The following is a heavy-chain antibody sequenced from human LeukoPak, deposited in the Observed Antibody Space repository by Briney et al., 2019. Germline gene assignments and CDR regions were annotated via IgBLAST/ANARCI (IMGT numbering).Heavy chain of an antibody. CDR2: ISSSSSYI. CDR3: ARLATVTTEDY. D-gene: IGHD4-17*01. Sequence: GGSLRLSCAASGFTFSDYYMTWIRQAPGKGLEWVSSISSSSSYIYYADSVKGRFTISRDNAKNSLYLQMNSLRAEDTAVYYCARLATVTTEDYWGQGTLVTVSS. J-gene: IGHJ4*02. CDR1: GFTFSDYY. V-gene: IGHV3-11*06.